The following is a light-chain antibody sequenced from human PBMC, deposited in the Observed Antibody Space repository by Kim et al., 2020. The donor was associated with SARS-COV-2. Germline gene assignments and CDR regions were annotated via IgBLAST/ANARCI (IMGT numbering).Light chain of an antibody. V-gene: IGKV3-11*01. J-gene: IGKJ4*01. CDR3: QQRSIWPLT. Sequence: LCPGERAPLSCRTGQSVSSYLAWYQQKPGQAPRLLIYDASTRATGIPARFSGSGSGTDFTLTISSLEPEDFAVYYCQQRSIWPLTFGGGTKVEIK. CDR1: QSVSSY. CDR2: DAS.